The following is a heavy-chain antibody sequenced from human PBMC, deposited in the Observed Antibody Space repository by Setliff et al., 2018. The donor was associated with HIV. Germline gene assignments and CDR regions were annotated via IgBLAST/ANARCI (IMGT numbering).Heavy chain of an antibody. CDR3: ASHFGYCSSTSCEGY. V-gene: IGHV3-7*05. CDR1: GFTFSSYW. J-gene: IGHJ4*02. D-gene: IGHD2-2*01. Sequence: GFLRLSCAASGFTFSSYWMSWVRQAPGKGLEWVANIKQDGSEKYYVDSVKGRFTISRDNAKNPLYLQMNSLRAEDTAVYYCASHFGYCSSTSCEGYWGQGALVTVSS. CDR2: IKQDGSEK.